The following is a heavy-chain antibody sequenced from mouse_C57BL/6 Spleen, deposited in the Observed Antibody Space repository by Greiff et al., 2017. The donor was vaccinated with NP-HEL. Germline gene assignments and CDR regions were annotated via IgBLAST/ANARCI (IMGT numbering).Heavy chain of an antibody. CDR3: AREPLITTVVDRGENY. J-gene: IGHJ4*01. V-gene: IGHV3-6*01. D-gene: IGHD1-1*01. CDR1: GYSITSGYY. CDR2: ISYDGSN. Sequence: EVQLQESGPGLVKPSQSLSLTCSVTGYSITSGYYWNWIRQFPGNKLEWMGYISYDGSNNYNPSLKNRISITRDTSKNQFFLKLNSVTTEDTATYYCAREPLITTVVDRGENYWGQGTSVTVSS.